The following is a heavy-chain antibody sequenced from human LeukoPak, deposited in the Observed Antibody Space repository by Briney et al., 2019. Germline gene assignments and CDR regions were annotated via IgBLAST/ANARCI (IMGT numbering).Heavy chain of an antibody. Sequence: SETLSLTCTVSGYSISSGYYWGWIRQPPGKGLEWIGSIYHSGSTYYNPSLKSRVTISVDTSKNQFSLKLSSVTAADTAVYYCARSLGMAYQLLYRVPYYFDYWGQGTLVTVSS. D-gene: IGHD2-2*02. CDR3: ARSLGMAYQLLYRVPYYFDY. CDR2: IYHSGST. CDR1: GYSISSGYY. V-gene: IGHV4-38-2*02. J-gene: IGHJ4*02.